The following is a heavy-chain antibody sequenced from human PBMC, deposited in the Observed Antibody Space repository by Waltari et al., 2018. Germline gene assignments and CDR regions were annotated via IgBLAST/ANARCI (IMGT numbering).Heavy chain of an antibody. J-gene: IGHJ6*02. D-gene: IGHD6-13*01. CDR2: MNPNSGNT. Sequence: QVQLVQSGAAVKKPGASVKVSCKASGYTFTSYDINWVRQATGQGLEWMGWMNPNSGNTGYAQKFQGRVTITRNTSISTAYMELSSLRSEDTAVYYCARGDGRAAAGNLYYYYGMDVWGQGTTVTVSS. CDR1: GYTFTSYD. CDR3: ARGDGRAAAGNLYYYYGMDV. V-gene: IGHV1-8*03.